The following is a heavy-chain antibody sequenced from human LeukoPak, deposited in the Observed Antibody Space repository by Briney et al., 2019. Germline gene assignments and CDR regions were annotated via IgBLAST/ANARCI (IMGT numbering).Heavy chain of an antibody. J-gene: IGHJ5*02. CDR1: GDSIGSGDYY. CDR2: ISSSGST. D-gene: IGHD3-10*01. Sequence: SETLSLTCTVSGDSIGSGDYYWSWIRQPAGKGLEWIGRISSSGSTNYNPSLKSRVTISVDTSKNQFSLKLSSVTAADTAVYYCARDLYGSGSYGSYWFDPWGQGTLVTVSS. CDR3: ARDLYGSGSYGSYWFDP. V-gene: IGHV4-61*02.